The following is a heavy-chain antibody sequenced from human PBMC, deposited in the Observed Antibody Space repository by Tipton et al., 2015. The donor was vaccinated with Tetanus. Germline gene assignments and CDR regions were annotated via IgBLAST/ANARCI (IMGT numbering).Heavy chain of an antibody. Sequence: SLRLSCAASGFTFSSYAMHWVRQAPGKGLEWVAVISYDGSNKYYADSVKGRFTISRDNSKNTLYLQMNSLRAEDTAVYYCASGSSSWLSFDYWGQGTLVTVSS. CDR2: ISYDGSNK. CDR3: ASGSSSWLSFDY. CDR1: GFTFSSYA. D-gene: IGHD6-13*01. J-gene: IGHJ4*02. V-gene: IGHV3-30-3*01.